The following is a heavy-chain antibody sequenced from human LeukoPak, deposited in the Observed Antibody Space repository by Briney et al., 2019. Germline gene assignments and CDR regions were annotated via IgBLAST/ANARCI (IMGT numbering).Heavy chain of an antibody. J-gene: IGHJ4*02. CDR2: ISGSGGST. D-gene: IGHD5-12*01. Sequence: GGSLRLSCAAAGFTFSSYAMSWVRQAPGKGLEWVSAISGSGGSTYYADSVKGRFSIFRDNSKNTLYLQMNSLRAGDTAVYYCAKSLEALSIVATIPVDYWGQGTLVTVSS. CDR1: GFTFSSYA. V-gene: IGHV3-23*01. CDR3: AKSLEALSIVATIPVDY.